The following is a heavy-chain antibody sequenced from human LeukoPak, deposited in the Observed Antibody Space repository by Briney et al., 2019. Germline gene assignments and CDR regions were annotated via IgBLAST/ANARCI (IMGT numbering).Heavy chain of an antibody. Sequence: SETLSLTCAVYGGSFSGYYWSWIRQPPGKGLEWIGEINHSGSTNYNPSLKSRVTISVDTSKNQFSLKLSSVTAADTAVYYCARARDIVVVPAANGNLFNYGMDVWGQGTTVTVSS. CDR3: ARARDIVVVPAANGNLFNYGMDV. CDR2: INHSGST. D-gene: IGHD2-2*01. CDR1: GGSFSGYY. V-gene: IGHV4-34*01. J-gene: IGHJ6*02.